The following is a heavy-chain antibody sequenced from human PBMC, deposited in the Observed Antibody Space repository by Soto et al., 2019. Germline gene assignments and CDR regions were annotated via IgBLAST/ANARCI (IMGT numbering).Heavy chain of an antibody. CDR2: TYYRPKWFS. Sequence: PSQTLSLTCAISGDSVSSNSAAWNWIRQSPSRGLEWLGRTYYRPKWFSEYALSFKSRIIINADTSKNQFSLQLTSVTLEDTALYYCVRDGDGSGRTDCQYWCQGTLVTVSS. J-gene: IGHJ4*02. V-gene: IGHV6-1*01. CDR3: VRDGDGSGRTDCQY. D-gene: IGHD6-19*01. CDR1: GDSVSSNSAA.